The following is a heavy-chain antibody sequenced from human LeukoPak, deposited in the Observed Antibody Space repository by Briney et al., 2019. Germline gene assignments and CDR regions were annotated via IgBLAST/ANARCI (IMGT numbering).Heavy chain of an antibody. V-gene: IGHV3-7*01. CDR3: AKGTSPRYYFDY. CDR1: GFTYSTYW. Sequence: GGSLRLSCTASGFTYSTYWMSWVRQAPGKGLEWVANTREDGSEKYYVDSVKGRFTISRDNAKNSLYLQMNSLRAEDTAVYYCAKGTSPRYYFDYWGQGTLVTVSP. CDR2: TREDGSEK. J-gene: IGHJ4*02. D-gene: IGHD2-2*01.